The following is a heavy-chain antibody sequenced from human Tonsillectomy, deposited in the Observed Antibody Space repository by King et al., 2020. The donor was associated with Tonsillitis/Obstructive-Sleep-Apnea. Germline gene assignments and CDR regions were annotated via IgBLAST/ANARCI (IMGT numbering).Heavy chain of an antibody. V-gene: IGHV3-9*01. CDR3: AKDTTYDFWSGFDY. J-gene: IGHJ4*02. CDR2: ISWNSGSI. CDR1: GFIFDDYA. D-gene: IGHD3-3*01. Sequence: VQLVESGGGLVQPGRSLRLSCAASGFIFDDYAMHWVRQVPGKGLEWVSGISWNSGSIDYADSVRGRFTISRDSAKNSLYLRMNSLRAEDTALYYCAKDTTYDFWSGFDYWGQRTLVTVSP.